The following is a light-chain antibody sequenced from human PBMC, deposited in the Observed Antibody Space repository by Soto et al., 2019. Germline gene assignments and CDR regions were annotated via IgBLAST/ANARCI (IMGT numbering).Light chain of an antibody. Sequence: LTQSKASLSLLPAESPTLSCRASQSVSSNLAWYQQRPGQAPRLLIYGASTRATGIPARFSGSGSGTEFTLTIDSLQSEDFAVYYCQQYNNWPRTFGQGTKVDIK. CDR2: GAS. CDR3: QQYNNWPRT. J-gene: IGKJ1*01. V-gene: IGKV3-15*01. CDR1: QSVSSN.